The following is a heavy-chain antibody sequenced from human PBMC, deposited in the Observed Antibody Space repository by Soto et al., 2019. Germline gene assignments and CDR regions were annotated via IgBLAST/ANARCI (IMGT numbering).Heavy chain of an antibody. CDR2: ISYDGSNK. D-gene: IGHD3-22*01. J-gene: IGHJ4*02. V-gene: IGHV3-30-3*01. CDR3: ARDKGPTWLDSSGYELDY. Sequence: AAGSMRLACAASGVTFSSYAMHGVRQAPGKGLEWVAVISYDGSNKYYADSVKGRFTISRDNSKDTLYLQMNSLRAEDTAVYYCARDKGPTWLDSSGYELDYWGEGTLVTVSS. CDR1: GVTFSSYA.